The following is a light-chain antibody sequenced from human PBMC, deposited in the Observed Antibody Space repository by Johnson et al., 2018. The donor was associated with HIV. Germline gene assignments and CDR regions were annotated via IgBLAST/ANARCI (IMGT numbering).Light chain of an antibody. CDR1: SSNIGNNY. V-gene: IGLV1-51*01. J-gene: IGLJ1*01. Sequence: QSALTQPPSVSAAPGQKVTISCSGSSSNIGNNYVSWYQQVPGTAPKLLIYDNNKRPSGIPDRFSGSKSGTSATLGITGLQTGDGADYYCGTWDSSLSNFVFGIGTKVSVL. CDR3: GTWDSSLSNFV. CDR2: DNN.